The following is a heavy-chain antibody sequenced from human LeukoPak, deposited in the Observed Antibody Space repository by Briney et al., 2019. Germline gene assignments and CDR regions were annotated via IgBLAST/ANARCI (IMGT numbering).Heavy chain of an antibody. CDR1: GVPMNSRRLH. CDR2: IYYSGST. J-gene: IGHJ4*02. CDR3: ASRTTTGTNDY. D-gene: IGHD1-1*01. V-gene: IGHV4-39*03. Sequence: SETLSLTCAASGVPMNSRRLHGGWIRQPPGKGLEWIGSIYYSGSTYYNPSLKSRVTLSVDTSQKGFTFKRRSRQATTTAVYTRASRTTTGTNDYWGQGTLVTVSS.